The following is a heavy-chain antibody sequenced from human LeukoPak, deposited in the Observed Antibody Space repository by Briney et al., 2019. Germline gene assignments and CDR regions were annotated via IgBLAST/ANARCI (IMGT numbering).Heavy chain of an antibody. V-gene: IGHV3-64D*06. CDR1: GFTFSSYA. D-gene: IGHD4-17*01. Sequence: PGGSLRLSCSASGFTFSSYAMRWVRQAPGKGLEYISGISSDGDSTYFTDSVKGRFTISRDNSKNTLYLQMNSLRAEDTAVYYCAKTYGDSEGPDAFDIWGQGTMVTVSS. CDR2: ISSDGDST. CDR3: AKTYGDSEGPDAFDI. J-gene: IGHJ3*02.